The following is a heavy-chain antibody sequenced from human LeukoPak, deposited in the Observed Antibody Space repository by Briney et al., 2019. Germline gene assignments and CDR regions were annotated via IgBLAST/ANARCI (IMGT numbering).Heavy chain of an antibody. V-gene: IGHV3-53*01. CDR1: GFTVSSNY. D-gene: IGHD2-15*01. CDR2: IYSGGST. J-gene: IGHJ4*02. Sequence: GGSLRLSCAAPGFTVSSNYMNWVRQAPGKGLEWVSVIYSGGSTYYRDSVTGRFTISRDNSKNTLYLQMNSLRAEDTAVYYCASSRYCSGGSCYFDYWGQGTLVTVSS. CDR3: ASSRYCSGGSCYFDY.